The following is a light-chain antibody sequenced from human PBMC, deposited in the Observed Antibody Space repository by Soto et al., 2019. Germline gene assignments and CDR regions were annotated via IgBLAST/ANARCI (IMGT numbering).Light chain of an antibody. CDR1: QSVSTN. V-gene: IGKV3-15*01. Sequence: EIVMTLSPATLSMSPVERATLSCRASQSVSTNLAWYQQRPGQAPRLIIERASTRATGIPAGFSGGGSGTEFTLNISSLHSEDFAVYYCQQYNKWAPIAFGQGTRLEIK. CDR2: RAS. CDR3: QQYNKWAPIA. J-gene: IGKJ5*01.